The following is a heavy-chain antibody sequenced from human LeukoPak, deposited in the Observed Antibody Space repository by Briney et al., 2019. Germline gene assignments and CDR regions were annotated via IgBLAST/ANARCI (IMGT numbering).Heavy chain of an antibody. CDR1: GGTFSSYA. CDR2: IIPIFGTA. CDR3: ARASKYDILTGYPWYFDY. J-gene: IGHJ4*02. V-gene: IGHV1-69*01. D-gene: IGHD3-9*01. Sequence: SVKVSCKASGGTFSSYAISWVRQAPGQGLEWMGGIIPIFGTANYAQKFQGRVTITADESTSTAYMELSSLRSEDTAVYYCARASKYDILTGYPWYFDYWGQGTLVTVSS.